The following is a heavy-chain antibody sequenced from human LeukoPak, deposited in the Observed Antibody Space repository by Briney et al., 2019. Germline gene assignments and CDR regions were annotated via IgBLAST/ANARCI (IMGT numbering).Heavy chain of an antibody. CDR2: IYYSGST. J-gene: IGHJ1*01. CDR1: GGSISSYY. CDR3: ARESAEGEYFQH. V-gene: IGHV4-59*01. Sequence: SETLSLTCTVSGGSISSYYWSWIRQPPGKGLEWIGYIYYSGSTNYNPSLKSRVTISVDTSKNQFSLKLSSVTAADTAVNYCARESAEGEYFQHWGQGTLVTVSS.